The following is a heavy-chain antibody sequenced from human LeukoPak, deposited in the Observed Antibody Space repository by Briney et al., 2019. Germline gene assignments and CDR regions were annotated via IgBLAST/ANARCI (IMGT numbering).Heavy chain of an antibody. J-gene: IGHJ6*02. Sequence: GGSLRLSCAASGFALSSHWMTWVRQVPGRGPEWVANVNRDGSETYYLDSVKGRFTISKDNAKNSLYLQMNSLRAEDTALYHCARNNGMDVWGRGTTVIVSS. CDR3: ARNNGMDV. CDR1: GFALSSHW. CDR2: VNRDGSET. V-gene: IGHV3-7*03.